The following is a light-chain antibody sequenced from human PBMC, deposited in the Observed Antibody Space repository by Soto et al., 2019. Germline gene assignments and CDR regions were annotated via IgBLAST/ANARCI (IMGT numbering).Light chain of an antibody. CDR2: GAS. J-gene: IGKJ1*01. Sequence: ETVLTQSPTTLSVSQGERATLSCRASQSVYSSLAWYQQKPGQAPRLLIYGASTRATGIPARFSGSGSGTEFTLTISRLQSEDFAVYYCQQYNNWPPWTFGQGAKVDIK. V-gene: IGKV3-15*01. CDR1: QSVYSS. CDR3: QQYNNWPPWT.